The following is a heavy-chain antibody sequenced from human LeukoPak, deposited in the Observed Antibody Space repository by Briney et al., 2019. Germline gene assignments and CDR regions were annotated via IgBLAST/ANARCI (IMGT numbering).Heavy chain of an antibody. CDR2: FDPEDGET. CDR1: GYTLTELS. Sequence: ASVKVSCKVSGYTLTELSMHWVRQAPGKGLEWMGGFDPEDGETIYAQKFQGRVTMTRDTSISTAYMELSRLRSDDTAVYYCARDLGLDYWGQGTLVTVSS. V-gene: IGHV1-24*01. J-gene: IGHJ4*02. CDR3: ARDLGLDY. D-gene: IGHD7-27*01.